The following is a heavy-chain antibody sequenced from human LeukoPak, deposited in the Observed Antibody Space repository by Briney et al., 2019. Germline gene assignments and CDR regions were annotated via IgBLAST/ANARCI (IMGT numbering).Heavy chain of an antibody. V-gene: IGHV1-69*04. Sequence: SVKVSCKASGGTFSSYAISWVRQAPGQGLEWMGRIIPIFGIANYAQKFQGRVTITADKSTSTAYMELSSLRSEDTAVYYCASSTFSDYYDSSGYYPENWFDPWGQGTLVTVSS. CDR3: ASSTFSDYYDSSGYYPENWFDP. CDR2: IIPIFGIA. J-gene: IGHJ5*02. D-gene: IGHD3-22*01. CDR1: GGTFSSYA.